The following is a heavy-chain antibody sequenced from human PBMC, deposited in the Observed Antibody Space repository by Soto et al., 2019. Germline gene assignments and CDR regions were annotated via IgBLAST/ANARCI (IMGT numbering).Heavy chain of an antibody. CDR3: ANSARFGDSGTSPRRFDY. D-gene: IGHD3-10*01. Sequence: SGPTLVNPTQTLTLTCSSPGFSLTTATAGVGWLRQSPGEALEWLALNHKNGNTRYNSSLRSRVTTTRGYSEQRVDLKLTNLDPEDRATYYCANSARFGDSGTSPRRFDYWGLGTVVTVSS. J-gene: IGHJ4*02. CDR1: GFSLTTATAG. CDR2: NHKNGNT. V-gene: IGHV2-5*01.